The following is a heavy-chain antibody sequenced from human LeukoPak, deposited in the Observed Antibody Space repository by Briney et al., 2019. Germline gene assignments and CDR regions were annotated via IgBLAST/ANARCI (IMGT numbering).Heavy chain of an antibody. CDR3: ARDRVKNGYNPGDD. J-gene: IGHJ4*02. CDR2: INAGNGNT. Sequence: ASVKVSCKASGYNFTNYALHWVRQAPGQSLEWMGWINAGNGNTKYSQKFQGRVTFSRDTSANTVYMELSSLRSEDTAVYYCARDRVKNGYNPGDDWGQGTLVTVSS. CDR1: GYNFTNYA. D-gene: IGHD5-24*01. V-gene: IGHV1-3*01.